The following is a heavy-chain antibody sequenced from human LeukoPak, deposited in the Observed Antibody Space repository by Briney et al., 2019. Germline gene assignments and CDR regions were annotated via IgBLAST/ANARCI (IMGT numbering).Heavy chain of an antibody. Sequence: QAGGSLRLSCAASGFTFSSFGMNWVRQTPWKGLEWVSSISGGGASTYYADSVKGRFTISSDNSKNTLYLQMNSLRAEDTAVYYCTKKAYYGSGSAFDYWGRGTLVTVSS. CDR1: GFTFSSFG. D-gene: IGHD3-10*01. CDR3: TKKAYYGSGSAFDY. J-gene: IGHJ4*02. V-gene: IGHV3-23*01. CDR2: ISGGGAST.